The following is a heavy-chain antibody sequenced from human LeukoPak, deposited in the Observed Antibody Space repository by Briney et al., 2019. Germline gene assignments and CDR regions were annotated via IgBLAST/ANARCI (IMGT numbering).Heavy chain of an antibody. CDR3: ARVMVPGSSTNWFDP. CDR1: GYTFTSYY. CDR2: INPSGGST. D-gene: IGHD3-10*01. V-gene: IGHV1-46*01. J-gene: IGHJ5*02. Sequence: GASVKVSCKASGYTFTSYYMHWVRQAPGQGLEWMGIINPSGGSTSYAQKFQGRVTMTRDTSTSTVYMELSSLRFEDTAVYYCARVMVPGSSTNWFDPWGQGTLVTVSS.